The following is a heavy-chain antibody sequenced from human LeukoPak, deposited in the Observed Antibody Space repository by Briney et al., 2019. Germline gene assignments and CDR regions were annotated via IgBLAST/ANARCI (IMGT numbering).Heavy chain of an antibody. CDR1: GYTFTGYY. CDR3: ARQDYGGLGGWFDP. D-gene: IGHD4-23*01. V-gene: IGHV1-2*02. CDR2: INPNSGGT. Sequence: ASVKVSCKASGYTFTGYYMHWVRQAPGQGLEWMGWINPNSGGTNYAQKFRGRVTMTRDTSISTAYMELSRLRSDDTAVYYCARQDYGGLGGWFDPWGQGTLVTVSS. J-gene: IGHJ5*02.